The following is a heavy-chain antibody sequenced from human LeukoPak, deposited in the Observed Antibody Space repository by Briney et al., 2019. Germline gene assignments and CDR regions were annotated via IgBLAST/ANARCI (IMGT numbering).Heavy chain of an antibody. CDR1: GFTFSSYG. Sequence: GGSLRLSCAASGFTFSSYGMHWVRQAPGKGLEWVALISSDGNNKYYADSVKGRFTISRDNSKNTLYLQMNSLRAEDTAVYYCARDRRDGYAYYFDYWGQGTLVTVSS. D-gene: IGHD5-18*01. V-gene: IGHV3-30*03. CDR3: ARDRRDGYAYYFDY. J-gene: IGHJ4*02. CDR2: ISSDGNNK.